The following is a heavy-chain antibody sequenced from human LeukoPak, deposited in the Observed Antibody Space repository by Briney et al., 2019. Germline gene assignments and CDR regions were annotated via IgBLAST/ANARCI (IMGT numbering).Heavy chain of an antibody. J-gene: IGHJ4*02. CDR2: ISSSSSYI. CDR1: GFTFSSYS. Sequence: GGSLRLSCAASGFTFSSYSMNWVRQAPGKGLEWVSSISSSSSYIYYADSVKGRFTISRDNAKNSLYLQMNSLRAEDTAVYYCAREAREYQLLGSIDYWGQGTLVTVSS. V-gene: IGHV3-21*01. D-gene: IGHD2-2*01. CDR3: AREAREYQLLGSIDY.